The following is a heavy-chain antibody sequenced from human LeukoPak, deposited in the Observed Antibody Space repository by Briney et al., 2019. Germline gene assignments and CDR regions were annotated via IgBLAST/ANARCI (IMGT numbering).Heavy chain of an antibody. D-gene: IGHD4-17*01. Sequence: GGSLRLSCAASGFTFSSYAMHWVRQAPGKGLEWVAVISYDGSNKYYADSVKGRFTISRDNSKNTLYLQMNSLRAEDTAVYYCASTVTLLYYFDYWGQGTLVAVSS. CDR3: ASTVTLLYYFDY. CDR1: GFTFSSYA. V-gene: IGHV3-30-3*01. J-gene: IGHJ4*02. CDR2: ISYDGSNK.